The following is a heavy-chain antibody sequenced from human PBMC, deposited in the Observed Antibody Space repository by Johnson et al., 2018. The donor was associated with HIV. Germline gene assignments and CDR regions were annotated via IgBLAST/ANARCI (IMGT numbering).Heavy chain of an antibody. D-gene: IGHD2-15*01. V-gene: IGHV3-7*03. Sequence: MQLVESGGGLVQPGGSLRLSCAATGFTFSSYWMSWVRQAPGKGLEWVANIKQDGSEKYYVDSVKGRFTISRDNAKNSLYLQMNSLRAEDTALYYCAKPLSMGIWAFDIWGQGTMVTVSS. J-gene: IGHJ3*02. CDR2: IKQDGSEK. CDR1: GFTFSSYW. CDR3: AKPLSMGIWAFDI.